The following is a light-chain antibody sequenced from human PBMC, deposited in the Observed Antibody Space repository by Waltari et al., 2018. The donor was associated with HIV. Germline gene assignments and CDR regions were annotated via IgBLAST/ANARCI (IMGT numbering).Light chain of an antibody. CDR1: NIGSKR. V-gene: IGLV3-21*02. J-gene: IGLJ2*01. CDR2: EER. CDR3: QVWESSTDDHQVV. Sequence: SYVLTQPPSVSVAPGQTARMTCGGNNIGSKRLHWYQQKPGQAPVLVVYEERDRPSGIPGRFPGSNVGNTATRTITRVEAGDDADYYCQVWESSTDDHQVVFGGGTKLTVL.